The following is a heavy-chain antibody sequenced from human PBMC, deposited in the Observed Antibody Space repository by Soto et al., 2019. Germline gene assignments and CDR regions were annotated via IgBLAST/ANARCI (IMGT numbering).Heavy chain of an antibody. Sequence: QVQLVQSGAEVKKPGASVKVSCKASGDTFTDYYIHWVRQAPGQGLEWMGTVNPSGGHTTYAQHFLGKSTMTRDTSTSTLYIEPTSLTSEDTAVYYCARGGHVVVVTAALDYWGQGTLVTVSS. CDR2: VNPSGGHT. D-gene: IGHD2-21*02. V-gene: IGHV1-46*01. CDR1: GDTFTDYY. J-gene: IGHJ4*02. CDR3: ARGGHVVVVTAALDY.